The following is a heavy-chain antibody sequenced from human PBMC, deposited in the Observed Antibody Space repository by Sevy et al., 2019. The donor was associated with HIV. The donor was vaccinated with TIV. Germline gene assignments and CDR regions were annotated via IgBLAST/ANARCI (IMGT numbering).Heavy chain of an antibody. J-gene: IGHJ4*02. Sequence: GGSLRLSCAASGFTFSNYGMHWVRQAPGKGLEWVAVISYDGSNKYYPDSVKGRFTISRDNSKNTLYLQMYSLRVEDTAVYYCAKGEGMIRGGSFDYWGQGTLVTVSS. CDR1: GFTFSNYG. CDR3: AKGEGMIRGGSFDY. CDR2: ISYDGSNK. V-gene: IGHV3-30*18. D-gene: IGHD3-16*01.